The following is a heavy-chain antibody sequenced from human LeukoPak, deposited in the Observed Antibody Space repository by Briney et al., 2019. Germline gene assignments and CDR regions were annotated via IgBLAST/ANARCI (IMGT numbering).Heavy chain of an antibody. Sequence: GGSLRLSCAAPGFTFNDYGMSWVRQAPGQGPEWVSGITWNGGSTDYAASVKGRFTISRDNAKNSLYLRMNSLRDEDTALYYCARGGGSIRHSYYYYVDVWGKGTTVTVSS. V-gene: IGHV3-20*04. J-gene: IGHJ6*03. CDR3: ARGGGSIRHSYYYYVDV. CDR1: GFTFNDYG. D-gene: IGHD2-15*01. CDR2: ITWNGGST.